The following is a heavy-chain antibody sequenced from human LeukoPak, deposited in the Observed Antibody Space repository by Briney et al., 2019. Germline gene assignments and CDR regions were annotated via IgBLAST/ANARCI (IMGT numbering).Heavy chain of an antibody. V-gene: IGHV3-30-3*01. CDR3: ARGGVITIFGVADY. J-gene: IGHJ4*02. D-gene: IGHD3-3*01. Sequence: GGSLRLSCAASGFTFSSYAMHWVRQAPGKGLEWVAVISYDGSNKYYADSVKGRFTISRDNSKNTLYLQMNSLRAEDTAVYYCARGGVITIFGVADYWGQGTLVTVSP. CDR2: ISYDGSNK. CDR1: GFTFSSYA.